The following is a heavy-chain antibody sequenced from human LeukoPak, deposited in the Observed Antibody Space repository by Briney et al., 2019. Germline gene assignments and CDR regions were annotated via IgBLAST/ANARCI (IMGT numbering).Heavy chain of an antibody. CDR2: IYTSGST. D-gene: IGHD3-22*01. V-gene: IGHV4-4*07. CDR1: GGSISSYY. Sequence: PSETLSLTCTVSGGSISSYYWSWIRQPAGKGLEWIGRIYTSGSTNYNPPLKSRVTMSVDTSKNQFSLKLSSVTAADTAVYYCAKELYYYDSSGQGDAFDIWGQGTMVTVSS. CDR3: AKELYYYDSSGQGDAFDI. J-gene: IGHJ3*02.